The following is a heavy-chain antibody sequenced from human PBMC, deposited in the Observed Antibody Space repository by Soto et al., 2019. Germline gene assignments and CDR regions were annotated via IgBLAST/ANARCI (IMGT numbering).Heavy chain of an antibody. CDR3: ARGVFGSGTANDY. Sequence: EVQLVESGGGLVQPGGSLRLSCAASGFTFSGSWMHWVRQAPGKGLVWVSRINGDGSGTSYADFVKGRFTISRDEAKNTLVLQMNGLRAEDTAVYCCARGVFGSGTANDYWGEGTLVTVSS. J-gene: IGHJ4*02. CDR2: INGDGSGT. D-gene: IGHD3-10*01. V-gene: IGHV3-74*01. CDR1: GFTFSGSW.